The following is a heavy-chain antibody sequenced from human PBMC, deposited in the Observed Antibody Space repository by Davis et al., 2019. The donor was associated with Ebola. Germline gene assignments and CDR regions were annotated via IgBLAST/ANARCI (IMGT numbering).Heavy chain of an antibody. CDR2: IYNSGTT. Sequence: MPSETLSLTCTVSGGSISSRSYYWGWIRQPPGKGLEWIGSIYNSGTTYSNPSLKSRVTISVDTSKNQLSLRLRSVTAADTAVYYCARRSLGYYYGMDVWGQGTTVTVSS. J-gene: IGHJ6*02. CDR3: ARRSLGYYYGMDV. D-gene: IGHD7-27*01. V-gene: IGHV4-39*01. CDR1: GGSISSRSYY.